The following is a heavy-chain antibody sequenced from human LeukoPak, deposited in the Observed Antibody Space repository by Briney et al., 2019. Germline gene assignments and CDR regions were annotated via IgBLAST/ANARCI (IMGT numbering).Heavy chain of an antibody. CDR1: GYTFTGYY. V-gene: IGHV1-2*02. J-gene: IGHJ4*02. Sequence: ASVKVSCKASGYTFTGYYMHWVRQPPGQELEWMGWINPNSGVIDYAQKFQGRVTMTRDTSISTAYMEVSSLRSDDTAVYYCARDFGRAYGDKFDYWGQGTLVTVSS. CDR2: INPNSGVI. CDR3: ARDFGRAYGDKFDY. D-gene: IGHD4-17*01.